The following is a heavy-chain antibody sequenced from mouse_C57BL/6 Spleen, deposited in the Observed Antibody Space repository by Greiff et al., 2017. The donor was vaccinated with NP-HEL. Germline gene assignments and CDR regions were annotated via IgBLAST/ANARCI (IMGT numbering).Heavy chain of an antibody. D-gene: IGHD4-1*01. V-gene: IGHV1-64*01. J-gene: IGHJ2*01. Sequence: QVHVKQSGAELVKPGASVKLSCKASGYTFTSYWMHWVKQRPGQGLEWIGMIHPNSGSTNYNEKFKSKATLTVDKSSSTAYMQLSSLTSEDSAVYYCVGTGTDYWGQGTTLTVSS. CDR1: GYTFTSYW. CDR3: VGTGTDY. CDR2: IHPNSGST.